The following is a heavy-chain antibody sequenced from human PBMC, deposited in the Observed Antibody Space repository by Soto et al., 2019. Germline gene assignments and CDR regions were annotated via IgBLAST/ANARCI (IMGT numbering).Heavy chain of an antibody. CDR3: AARDCSGGSCYRYYYGMDV. CDR1: GYTFTSYG. V-gene: IGHV1-18*01. D-gene: IGHD2-15*01. J-gene: IGHJ6*02. Sequence: ASVKVSCKASGYTFTSYGISWVRQAPGQGLEWMGWISAYNGNTNYAQKLQGRVTMTTDTSTSTAYMELRSLRSEDTAVYYCAARDCSGGSCYRYYYGMDVWGQGTTVTVSS. CDR2: ISAYNGNT.